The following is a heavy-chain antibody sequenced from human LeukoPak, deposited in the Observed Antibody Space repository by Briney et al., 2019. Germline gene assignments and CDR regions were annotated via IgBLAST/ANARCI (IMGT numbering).Heavy chain of an antibody. CDR1: GFTFSSYG. CDR3: ARDSSSSWYPGFDY. J-gene: IGHJ4*02. V-gene: IGHV3-33*08. Sequence: GGSLRLSCVASGFTFSSYGMHWVRQAPGKGLEWVAVIWYDGSNKYYADSVKGRFTISRDNSKNTLYLQMNSLRAEDTAVYYCARDSSSSWYPGFDYWGQGTLVTVSS. D-gene: IGHD6-13*01. CDR2: IWYDGSNK.